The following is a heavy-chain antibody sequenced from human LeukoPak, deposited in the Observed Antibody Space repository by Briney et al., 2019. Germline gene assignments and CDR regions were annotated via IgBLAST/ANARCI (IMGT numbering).Heavy chain of an antibody. CDR1: GFTFSSYG. J-gene: IGHJ4*02. Sequence: PGGSLRLSCAASGFTFSSYGMHWVRQAPGKGLEWVTFIQSDGSHKYYADSVKGRFTISRDNSKNTLYLQMNSLRAEDTAVYYCANGKYYFDNSGYPLWGQRTLVTVSS. CDR3: ANGKYYFDNSGYPL. CDR2: IQSDGSHK. V-gene: IGHV3-30*02. D-gene: IGHD3-22*01.